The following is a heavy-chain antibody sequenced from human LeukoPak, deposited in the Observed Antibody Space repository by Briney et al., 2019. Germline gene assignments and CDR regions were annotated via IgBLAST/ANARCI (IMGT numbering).Heavy chain of an antibody. Sequence: GGSLRLSCAASGFTFDDYAMHWVRQAPGKGLEWVSGISWNSGSIGYADSVKGRFTISRDNAKNSLYLQMNSLRAEDTALYYCAKDRLLRSDYLDAFDIWGQGTMVTVSS. J-gene: IGHJ3*02. V-gene: IGHV3-9*01. CDR1: GFTFDDYA. CDR3: AKDRLLRSDYLDAFDI. D-gene: IGHD4-17*01. CDR2: ISWNSGSI.